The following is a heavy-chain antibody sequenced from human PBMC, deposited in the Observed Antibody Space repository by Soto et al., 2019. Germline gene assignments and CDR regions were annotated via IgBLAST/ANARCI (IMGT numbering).Heavy chain of an antibody. CDR3: ARERYGSGSPFDS. CDR2: IYHSGSK. D-gene: IGHD3-10*01. J-gene: IGHJ4*02. V-gene: IGHV4-4*02. Sequence: QVQLQESGPGLVKPSGTLSLTCTVSGGSIFSSSWWSWVRQPPGKGLEWIGEIYHSGSKNYDPSLKSRVTIPVDKSKNQFSLKLTSVTAADTAIYYCARERYGSGSPFDSWGQGTLVTVSS. CDR1: GGSIFSSSW.